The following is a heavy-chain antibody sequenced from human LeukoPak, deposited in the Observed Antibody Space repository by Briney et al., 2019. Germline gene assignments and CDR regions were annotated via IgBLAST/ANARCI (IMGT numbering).Heavy chain of an antibody. CDR2: IYSGDTT. V-gene: IGHV3-53*04. D-gene: IGHD1-26*01. J-gene: IGHJ5*01. CDR3: ARDKRSGWFDY. CDR1: GFTVSNNY. Sequence: GGSLRLSCVASGFTVSNNYMSWVRQAPGKGLEWISSIYSGDTTYYADSVKGRFTISRHNSKNTLYLQMNSLRAEDTAVYYCARDKRSGWFDYWGQGTLVTVPS.